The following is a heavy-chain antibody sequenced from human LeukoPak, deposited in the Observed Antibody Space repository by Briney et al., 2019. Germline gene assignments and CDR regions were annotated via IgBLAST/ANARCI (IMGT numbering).Heavy chain of an antibody. V-gene: IGHV4-39*07. CDR2: IYYSGST. J-gene: IGHJ3*02. D-gene: IGHD3-10*01. CDR3: ARAGSRFHAFDI. CDR1: GGSISSSSYY. Sequence: SETLSLTCTVSGGSISSSSYYWGWIRQPPGKGLEWIGSIYYSGSTYYNPSLKSRVTISVDTSKNQFSLKLSSVTAADTAVYYCARAGSRFHAFDIWGQGTMVTVSS.